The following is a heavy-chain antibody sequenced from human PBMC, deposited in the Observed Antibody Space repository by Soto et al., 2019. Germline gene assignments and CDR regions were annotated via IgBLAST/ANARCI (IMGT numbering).Heavy chain of an antibody. V-gene: IGHV1-69*06. CDR2: IIPIFGTA. J-gene: IGHJ1*01. CDR1: GGTFSSYA. D-gene: IGHD1-7*01. Sequence: RDSVKVSCKASGGTFSSYASSWVCPAPGQGLELMGVIIPIFGTANYAQKFQGRVTITADKSTSTAYMELSSLRSEDTAVYYCAREDCNYALRYWCQSTLVTV. CDR3: AREDCNYALRY.